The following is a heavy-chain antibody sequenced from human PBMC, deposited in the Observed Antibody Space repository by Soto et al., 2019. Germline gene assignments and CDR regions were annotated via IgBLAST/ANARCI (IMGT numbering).Heavy chain of an antibody. V-gene: IGHV3-21*01. CDR3: ARDGVDSSGYYAGTDY. Sequence: EVQLVESGGGLVKPGGSLRLSCAASGFTFSSYSMNWVRQAPGKGLEWVSSISSSSSYIYYADSVKGRFTISRDNAKNSLYLQMNSLRAEDTAVYYCARDGVDSSGYYAGTDYWGQGTRVTVSS. CDR1: GFTFSSYS. D-gene: IGHD3-22*01. J-gene: IGHJ4*02. CDR2: ISSSSSYI.